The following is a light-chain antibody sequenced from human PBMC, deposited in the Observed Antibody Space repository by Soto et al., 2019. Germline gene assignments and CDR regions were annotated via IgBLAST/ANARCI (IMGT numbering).Light chain of an antibody. Sequence: EIVLTQSPATLYLSPGERAILSCRASQSVSTYLAWYQQKPGQAPRLLIFDASNRATGIPARFSGSGSGTDFTLTISSLEPEDFAVYYCQQRADWPATFGPGTKVDIK. CDR1: QSVSTY. CDR2: DAS. CDR3: QQRADWPAT. V-gene: IGKV3-11*01. J-gene: IGKJ3*01.